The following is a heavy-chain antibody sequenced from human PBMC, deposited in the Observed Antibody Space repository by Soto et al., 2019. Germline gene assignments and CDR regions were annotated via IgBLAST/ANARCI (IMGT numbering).Heavy chain of an antibody. Sequence: EVQLLESGGGLAQPGGSLRLSCAASGFTFSSYAMSYVRQAPGKGLEWVSAISGSGGSTYYPYSVKGRFTIARDNYKNTLYLQMNGLRDEGTAVYYCAKDPYWSSNSCWNWFDPWGQGPLVTVSS. V-gene: IGHV3-23*01. D-gene: IGHD2-2*01. CDR1: GFTFSSYA. CDR2: ISGSGGST. J-gene: IGHJ5*02. CDR3: AKDPYWSSNSCWNWFDP.